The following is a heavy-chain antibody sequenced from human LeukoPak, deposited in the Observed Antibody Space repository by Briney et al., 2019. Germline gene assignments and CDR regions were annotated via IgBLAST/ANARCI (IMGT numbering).Heavy chain of an antibody. Sequence: ASVNVSCKASGYTFTSYYMHWVRQAPGQGLEWMGMIYPRDGSTSYAQKFQGRVTVTRDTSTSTVHMELSGLRSEDTAVYYCARDQEAFDYWDQGTLVTVSS. V-gene: IGHV1-46*01. CDR1: GYTFTSYY. CDR3: ARDQEAFDY. J-gene: IGHJ4*02. CDR2: IYPRDGST.